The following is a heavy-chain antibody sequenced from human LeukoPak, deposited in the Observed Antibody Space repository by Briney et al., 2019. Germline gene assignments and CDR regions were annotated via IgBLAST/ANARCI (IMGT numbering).Heavy chain of an antibody. Sequence: PSETLSLTCAVYGGSFSGYYWSWIRQPPGKGLEWIGEINHSGSTNYNPSLKSRVTISVDTSKNQFSLKLSSVTAADTAVYYCARLRRWSYYFDYWGQGTLVTVSS. CDR3: ARLRRWSYYFDY. D-gene: IGHD4-23*01. CDR2: INHSGST. CDR1: GGSFSGYY. J-gene: IGHJ4*02. V-gene: IGHV4-34*01.